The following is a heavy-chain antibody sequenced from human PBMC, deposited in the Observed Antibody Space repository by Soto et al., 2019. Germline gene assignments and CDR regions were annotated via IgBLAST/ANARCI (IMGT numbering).Heavy chain of an antibody. Sequence: EEQLLESGGGLVQPGGSLRLSCAASGLTFSRYAMSWVRQAPGKGLEWVSIINPSGDITYYGDSVKGRFTISRDNSKNTLSLQMNSLRAEDTAVYYCAKSLRPSALTTDYCDYRGHGTLVTVSS. CDR1: GLTFSRYA. J-gene: IGHJ4*03. V-gene: IGHV3-23*01. D-gene: IGHD4-17*01. CDR2: INPSGDIT. CDR3: AKSLRPSALTTDYCDY.